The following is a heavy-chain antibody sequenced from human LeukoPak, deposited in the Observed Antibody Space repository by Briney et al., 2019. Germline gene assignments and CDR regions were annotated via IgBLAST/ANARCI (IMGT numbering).Heavy chain of an antibody. J-gene: IGHJ3*02. V-gene: IGHV1-2*02. CDR2: INPNSGGT. Sequence: ASVKVSCKASGYTFTGYYMHWVRQAPGQGLEWMGWINPNSGGTNYAQKFQGRVTMTRDTSISTAYMELSRLRSDDTAVYYCARWDEYSSSPVAYDAFDIWGQGTMVTVSS. CDR3: ARWDEYSSSPVAYDAFDI. D-gene: IGHD6-6*01. CDR1: GYTFTGYY.